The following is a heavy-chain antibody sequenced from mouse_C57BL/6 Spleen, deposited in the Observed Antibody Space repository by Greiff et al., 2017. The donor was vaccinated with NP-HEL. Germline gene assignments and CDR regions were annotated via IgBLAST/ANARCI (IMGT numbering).Heavy chain of an antibody. CDR3: ARMARTIN. CDR2: INSNGGST. CDR1: GFTFSSYG. Sequence: DVKLVESGGGLVQPGGSLKLSCAASGFTFSSYGMSWVRQTPDKRLELVATINSNGGSTYYPDSVKGRFTISRDNAKNTLNLQMSSLKSEDTAMYYCARMARTINWGQGTTLTVSS. V-gene: IGHV5-6-3*01. J-gene: IGHJ2*01.